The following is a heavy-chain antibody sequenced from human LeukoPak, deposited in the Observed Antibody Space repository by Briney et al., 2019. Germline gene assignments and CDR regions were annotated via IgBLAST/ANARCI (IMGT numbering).Heavy chain of an antibody. J-gene: IGHJ4*02. CDR3: ARDGRYYDFWSGYYYYFDY. V-gene: IGHV1-18*04. CDR2: ISAYNGNT. CDR1: GYTFTGYY. D-gene: IGHD3-3*01. Sequence: GASVKVSCKASGYTFTGYYMHWVRQAPGQGLEWMGWISAYNGNTNYAQKLQGRVTMTTDTSTSTAYMELRSLRSDDTAVYYCARDGRYYDFWSGYYYYFDYWGQGTLVTVSS.